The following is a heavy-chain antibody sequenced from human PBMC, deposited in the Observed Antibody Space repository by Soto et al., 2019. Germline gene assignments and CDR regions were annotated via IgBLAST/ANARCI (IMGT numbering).Heavy chain of an antibody. CDR2: ISSSGSTI. CDR3: ARDQEAGSFLPYSYGMDV. D-gene: IGHD2-21*01. J-gene: IGHJ6*02. CDR1: GFTFSSYE. Sequence: GGSLRLSCATSGFTFSSYEMNWVRQAPGKGLEWVSYISSSGSTIYYADSVKGRFTISRDNAKNSLYLQMDSLRAEDTAVYYCARDQEAGSFLPYSYGMDVWGQGTTVTVSS. V-gene: IGHV3-48*03.